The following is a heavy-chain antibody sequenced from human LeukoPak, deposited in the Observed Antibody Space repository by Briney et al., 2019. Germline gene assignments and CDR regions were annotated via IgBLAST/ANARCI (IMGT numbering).Heavy chain of an antibody. Sequence: PETLSLTCTASGGSISSSSYYWGWIRQPPGKGLEWIGSIYYSGSTYYNPSPKSRVTISVDTSKNQFSLKLSSVTAADTAVYYCARTDYYDSSAGDYWGQGTLVTVSS. CDR3: ARTDYYDSSAGDY. CDR1: GGSISSSSYY. CDR2: IYYSGST. D-gene: IGHD3-22*01. V-gene: IGHV4-39*01. J-gene: IGHJ4*02.